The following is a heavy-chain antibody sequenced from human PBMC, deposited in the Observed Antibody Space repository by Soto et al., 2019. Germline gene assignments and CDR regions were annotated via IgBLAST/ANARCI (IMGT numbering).Heavy chain of an antibody. Sequence: EVQLVESGGGLVQPGRSLRLSCAASGFTFDDYAMHWVRQAPGKGLEWVSGIRWNSGSIGDADSVKGRFTISRDNAKNSLYLQMNRLRAEDTALYYCAKDALGYCSGGSCYSPPDYWGQGTLVTVSS. J-gene: IGHJ4*02. V-gene: IGHV3-9*01. CDR2: IRWNSGSI. D-gene: IGHD2-15*01. CDR3: AKDALGYCSGGSCYSPPDY. CDR1: GFTFDDYA.